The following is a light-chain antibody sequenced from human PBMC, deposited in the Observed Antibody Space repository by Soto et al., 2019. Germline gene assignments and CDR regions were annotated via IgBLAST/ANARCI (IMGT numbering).Light chain of an antibody. J-gene: IGKJ5*01. Sequence: EIVLTQSPGTLSLSPGERATLLCRASHSDSSRYFAWYQQKPGQAPSRLIYGASSRATGIPARFSGSGSGTDFTLTITTLEPEDFAVYFCLQGTSSPITFGQGTRLEIK. CDR3: LQGTSSPIT. CDR1: HSDSSRY. V-gene: IGKV3-20*01. CDR2: GAS.